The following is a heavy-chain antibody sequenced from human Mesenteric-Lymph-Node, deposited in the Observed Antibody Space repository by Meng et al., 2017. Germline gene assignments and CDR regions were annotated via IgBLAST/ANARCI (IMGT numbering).Heavy chain of an antibody. J-gene: IGHJ3*02. CDR2: IYYSGST. D-gene: IGHD5-12*01. Sequence: SEILSSTCTALGGSISSYYWSWIRQPPGKGLEWIGYIYYSGSTNYNPSLKSRVTISVDTSKNQFSLKLSSVTAADTAVYYCARDRLRWSVGKGDAFDIWGQGTMVTVSS. CDR1: GGSISSYY. CDR3: ARDRLRWSVGKGDAFDI. V-gene: IGHV4-59*01.